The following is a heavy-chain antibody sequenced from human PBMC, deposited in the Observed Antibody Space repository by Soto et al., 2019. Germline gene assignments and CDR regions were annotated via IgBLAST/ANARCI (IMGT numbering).Heavy chain of an antibody. Sequence: ASVKVSCKASGYTFTGYYMHWVRQAPGQGLEWMGWINPNSGGTNYAQKFQGWVTMTRDTSISTAYMELSRLGSDDTAVYYCARTSNPPYYYGMDVWGQGTTVTVSS. J-gene: IGHJ6*02. CDR3: ARTSNPPYYYGMDV. D-gene: IGHD4-4*01. CDR2: INPNSGGT. V-gene: IGHV1-2*04. CDR1: GYTFTGYY.